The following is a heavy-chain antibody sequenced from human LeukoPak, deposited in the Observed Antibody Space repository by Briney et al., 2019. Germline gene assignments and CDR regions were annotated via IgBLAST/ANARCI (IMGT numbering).Heavy chain of an antibody. CDR2: IIPILGIA. V-gene: IGHV1-69*04. CDR3: ARDLYYDSSGYQKDY. Sequence: ASVKVSCKASGGTFSSYAISWVRQAPGQGLEWMGRIIPILGIANYAQKFQGRVTITADKSTSTAYMELSSLRSEDTAVYYCARDLYYDSSGYQKDYWGQGTLVTVPS. J-gene: IGHJ4*02. D-gene: IGHD3-22*01. CDR1: GGTFSSYA.